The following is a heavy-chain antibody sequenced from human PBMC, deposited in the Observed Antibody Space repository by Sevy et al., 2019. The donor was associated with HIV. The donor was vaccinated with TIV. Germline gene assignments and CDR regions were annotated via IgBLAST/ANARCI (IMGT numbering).Heavy chain of an antibody. CDR3: ARDDKRLYGDYGGENYYYYGMDV. Sequence: GGSLRLSCVASGFTFSSYSMNWVRQAPGKGLEWVSYISSSSDSSRTLDYADSVKGRFSISRDNAKNSVHLQMTSLRAEDTAVYYCARDDKRLYGDYGGENYYYYGMDVWGQGTTVTVSS. J-gene: IGHJ6*02. CDR1: GFTFSSYS. V-gene: IGHV3-48*01. D-gene: IGHD4-17*01. CDR2: ISSSSDSSRTL.